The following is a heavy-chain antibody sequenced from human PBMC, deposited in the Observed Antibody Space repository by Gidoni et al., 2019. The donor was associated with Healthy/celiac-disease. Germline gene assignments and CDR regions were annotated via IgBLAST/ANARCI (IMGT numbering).Heavy chain of an antibody. Sequence: QAQLVQSGAAMKKPGCSVKGTCKASGGPFRSYAISWVRQAPGQGLEWMGRIIPILGIANYAQKFQGRVTITADKSTSTAYMELSSLRSEDTAVYYCARESVEVVTAIDYHYYFDYWGQGTLVTVSS. CDR1: GGPFRSYA. J-gene: IGHJ4*02. V-gene: IGHV1-69*04. CDR2: IIPILGIA. D-gene: IGHD2-21*02. CDR3: ARESVEVVTAIDYHYYFDY.